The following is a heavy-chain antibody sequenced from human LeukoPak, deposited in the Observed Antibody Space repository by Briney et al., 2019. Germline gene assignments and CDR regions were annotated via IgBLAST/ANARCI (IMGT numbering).Heavy chain of an antibody. CDR1: EFTFSSYA. V-gene: IGHV3-21*01. J-gene: IGHJ4*02. Sequence: GGSLRLSCAASEFTFSSYAMHWVRQAPGKGLEWVSSISSSSSYIYYADSVKGRFTISRDNAKNSLYLQMNSLRAEDTAVYYCAREGLKYCSSTSCYFDYWGQGTLVTVSS. D-gene: IGHD2-2*01. CDR3: AREGLKYCSSTSCYFDY. CDR2: ISSSSSYI.